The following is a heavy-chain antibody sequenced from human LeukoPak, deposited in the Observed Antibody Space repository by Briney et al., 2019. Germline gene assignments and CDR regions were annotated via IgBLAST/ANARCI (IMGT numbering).Heavy chain of an antibody. CDR3: ARPTGYLDAFDI. D-gene: IGHD3-9*01. Sequence: GGSLRLSCAASGFTFSSYAMRWVRQAPGKGLEWVAVISYDGSNKYYADSVKGRFTISRDNSKNTLYLQMNSLRAEDSAVYYCARPTGYLDAFDIWGQGTMVTVSS. J-gene: IGHJ3*02. CDR1: GFTFSSYA. V-gene: IGHV3-30*04. CDR2: ISYDGSNK.